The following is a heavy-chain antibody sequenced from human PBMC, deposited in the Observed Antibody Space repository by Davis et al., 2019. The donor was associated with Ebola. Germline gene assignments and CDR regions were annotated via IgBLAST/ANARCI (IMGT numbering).Heavy chain of an antibody. D-gene: IGHD1-26*01. J-gene: IGHJ4*02. CDR3: VRDWDGSGSFDY. CDR2: ISSSSSYI. CDR1: GFTFSSYS. Sequence: PGGSLRLSCAASGFTFSSYSMNWVRQAPGKGLEWVSSISSSSSYIYYADSVKGRSTISRDNAKSSLYLQMNSLRAEDTAVYYCVRDWDGSGSFDYWGQGTLVTVSS. V-gene: IGHV3-21*01.